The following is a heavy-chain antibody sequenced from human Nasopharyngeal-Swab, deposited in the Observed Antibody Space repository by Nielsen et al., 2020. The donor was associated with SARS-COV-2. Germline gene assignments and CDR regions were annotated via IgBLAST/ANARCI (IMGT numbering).Heavy chain of an antibody. J-gene: IGHJ4*02. CDR1: GYTFTDYY. CDR3: TTDFYFDY. V-gene: IGHV3-73*01. CDR2: IGDKDHNYAT. Sequence: KVSCKPSGYTFTDYYMHWVRQASGKGLEWVGRIGDKDHNYATTYGASVQGRFTISRDDSKNTAFLQMDSLKTEDTALYYCTTDFYFDYWGQGTLVTVSS.